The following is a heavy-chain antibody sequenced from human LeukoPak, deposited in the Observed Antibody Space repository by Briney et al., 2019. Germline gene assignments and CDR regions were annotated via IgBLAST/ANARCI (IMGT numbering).Heavy chain of an antibody. CDR2: ISSSSSYI. J-gene: IGHJ6*02. CDR1: GFTFSSYS. CDR3: ARDKYYDFWSGSKVLGYYGMDV. Sequence: GGSLRLSCAASGFTFSSYSMNWVRQAPGKGLEWVSSISSSSSYIYYADSVKGRFTISRDNAKNSLYLQMNSLRAEDTAVYYCARDKYYDFWSGSKVLGYYGMDVWGQGTTVTVSS. D-gene: IGHD3-3*01. V-gene: IGHV3-21*01.